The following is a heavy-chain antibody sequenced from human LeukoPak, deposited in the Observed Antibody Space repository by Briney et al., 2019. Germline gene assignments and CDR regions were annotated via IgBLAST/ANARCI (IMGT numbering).Heavy chain of an antibody. Sequence: SETLSLTCTVSGGSISSYYWSWVRQPPGKGLEWIGFVYYTGSTNYSPSLKSRVTISVDTSKNQFSLKLRSVTAADTAVYYCAGQTYYYDSSGYWPWHWFDPWGQGTLVTVSS. D-gene: IGHD3-22*01. CDR1: GGSISSYY. CDR2: VYYTGST. CDR3: AGQTYYYDSSGYWPWHWFDP. V-gene: IGHV4-59*01. J-gene: IGHJ5*02.